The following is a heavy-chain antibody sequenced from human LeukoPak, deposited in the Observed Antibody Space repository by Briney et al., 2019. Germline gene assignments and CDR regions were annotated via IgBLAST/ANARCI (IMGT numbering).Heavy chain of an antibody. Sequence: SETLSLTCTVSGGSISSYYWSWIRQPPGKGLEWIGYIYYSGSTNYNPSLKSRVTISVDTSKNQFSLKLSSVTAADTAVYYCARVSGSSWYHYYYNGMDVWCQGTTVTVSS. J-gene: IGHJ6*02. V-gene: IGHV4-59*01. D-gene: IGHD6-13*01. CDR2: IYYSGST. CDR3: ARVSGSSWYHYYYNGMDV. CDR1: GGSISSYY.